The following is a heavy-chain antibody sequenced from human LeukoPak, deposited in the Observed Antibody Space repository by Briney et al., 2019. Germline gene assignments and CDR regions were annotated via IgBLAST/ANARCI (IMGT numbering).Heavy chain of an antibody. CDR2: IRYDGSNK. CDR1: GFTFSSYG. V-gene: IGHV3-30*02. CDR3: ARVGREYYYYYYMDV. Sequence: GGSLRLSCAASGFTFSSYGMHWVRQAPGKGLEWVAFIRYDGSNKYYADSVKGRFTISRDNSKNTLYLQMNSLRAEDTALYYCARVGREYYYYYYMDVWGKGTTVTVSS. J-gene: IGHJ6*03.